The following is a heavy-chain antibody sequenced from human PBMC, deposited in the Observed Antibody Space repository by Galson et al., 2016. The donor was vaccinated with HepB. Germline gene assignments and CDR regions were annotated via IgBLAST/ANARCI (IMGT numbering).Heavy chain of an antibody. V-gene: IGHV3-74*01. Sequence: SLRLSCAASGFTFSTNWMHWVRQAPGKGLVWVSRINGDGTITDYADSVKGRFTISRDNAENTLYLQMNSLRVEDTAVYHCARDRGGSAGAFNWFDPWGQGTLVTVS. CDR1: GFTFSTNW. CDR3: ARDRGGSAGAFNWFDP. CDR2: INGDGTIT. J-gene: IGHJ5*02. D-gene: IGHD3-10*01.